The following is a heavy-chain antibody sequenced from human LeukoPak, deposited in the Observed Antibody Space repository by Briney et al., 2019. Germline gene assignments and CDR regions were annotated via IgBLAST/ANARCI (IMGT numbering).Heavy chain of an antibody. CDR2: ITGAGDT. Sequence: GGSLRLSCSASGFTISDYAMMWVRQAPGKGLEWVSSITGAGDTIYVDSVKGRFTVSRDNSKNTLYLQINRLTAEDTALYYCAKGKALGAVDWFDPWGQGTLVTVSS. D-gene: IGHD4/OR15-4a*01. J-gene: IGHJ5*02. CDR1: GFTISDYA. CDR3: AKGKALGAVDWFDP. V-gene: IGHV3-23*01.